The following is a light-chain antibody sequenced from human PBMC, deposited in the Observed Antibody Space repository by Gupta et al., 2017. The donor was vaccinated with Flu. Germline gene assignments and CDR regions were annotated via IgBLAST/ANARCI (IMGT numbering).Light chain of an antibody. CDR3: SSYTTSSTWV. J-gene: IGLJ3*02. Sequence: QSALTHPAVFSSSPGQSIAISCTGTSSDVGHYNYVSWYQQHPGKAPKLMIYEVRKRPSGVSNRFSGSKSGNTASLSISGLQAEDEADYYCSSYTTSSTWVFGGGTKVTVL. CDR1: SSDVGHYNY. CDR2: EVR. V-gene: IGLV2-14*01.